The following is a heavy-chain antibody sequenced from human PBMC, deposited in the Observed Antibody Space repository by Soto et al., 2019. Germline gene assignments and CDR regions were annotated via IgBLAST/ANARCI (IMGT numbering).Heavy chain of an antibody. J-gene: IGHJ3*02. CDR1: GFTFSSYS. D-gene: IGHD2-8*01. V-gene: IGHV3-21*01. CDR2: ISSSSSYI. CDR3: AILGYCTNGVCWDI. Sequence: GGSLRLSCAASGFTFSSYSMNWVRQAPGKGLEWVSSISSSSSYIYYADSVKGRFTISRDNAKNSLYLQMNSLRAEDTAVYYCAILGYCTNGVCWDIWGQGTMVTVSS.